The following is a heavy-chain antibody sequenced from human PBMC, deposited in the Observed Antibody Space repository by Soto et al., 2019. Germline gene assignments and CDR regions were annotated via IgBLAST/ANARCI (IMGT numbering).Heavy chain of an antibody. D-gene: IGHD1-7*01. V-gene: IGHV4-4*02. CDR2: IYHSGST. Sequence: SETLSLTCAVSGGSISSSNWWSWVRQPPGKGLEWIGEIYHSGSTNYNPSLKSRVTISVDKSKNQFSLKLSSVTAADTAVYYCARDRRNYAYYYYGMDVWGQGTTVTVSS. J-gene: IGHJ6*02. CDR3: ARDRRNYAYYYYGMDV. CDR1: GGSISSSNW.